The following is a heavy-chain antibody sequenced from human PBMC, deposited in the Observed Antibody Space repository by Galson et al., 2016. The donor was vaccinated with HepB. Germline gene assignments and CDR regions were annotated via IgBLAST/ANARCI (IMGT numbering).Heavy chain of an antibody. CDR1: GFTYSTYA. D-gene: IGHD5-24*01. V-gene: IGHV3-30-3*01. J-gene: IGHJ4*02. CDR3: ARSKRDTRDY. CDR2: ISYDGATK. Sequence: SLRLSCAASGFTYSTYAMHWVRQAPGKGLEWVALISYDGATKSYADSVRSRFTISRDNSKNTLFLQMNSLTPEDTAVYYCARSKRDTRDYWGQGTLVTVSS.